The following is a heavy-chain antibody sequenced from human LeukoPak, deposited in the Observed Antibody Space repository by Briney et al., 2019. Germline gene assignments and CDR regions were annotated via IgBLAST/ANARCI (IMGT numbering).Heavy chain of an antibody. CDR2: IKSKTDGGTT. CDR1: GFIFSNAW. J-gene: IGHJ4*02. CDR3: TTTPTKYYDFWIAYNDY. D-gene: IGHD3-3*01. V-gene: IGHV3-15*07. Sequence: GGSLRLSCAASGFIFSNAWMNWVRQAPGKGLEWVGRIKSKTDGGTTDYAAPVKGRFTISRDDSKNTVYLQLNSLKTEDTAVYYCTTTPTKYYDFWIAYNDYWGQGTLVTVSS.